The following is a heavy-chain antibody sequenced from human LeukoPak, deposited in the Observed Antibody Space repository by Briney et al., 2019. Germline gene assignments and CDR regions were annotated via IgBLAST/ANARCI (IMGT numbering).Heavy chain of an antibody. CDR1: GFTFSSYV. CDR2: ISGSGGST. J-gene: IGHJ5*02. CDR3: AKVPSIAVAGT. V-gene: IGHV3-23*01. Sequence: GGSLRLSCAASGFTFSSYVMSWVRQAPGKGLEWVSAISGSGGSTYYADSVKGRFTISRDNSKNTLYLQMNSLRAEDTAVYYCAKVPSIAVAGTWGQGTLVTVSS. D-gene: IGHD6-19*01.